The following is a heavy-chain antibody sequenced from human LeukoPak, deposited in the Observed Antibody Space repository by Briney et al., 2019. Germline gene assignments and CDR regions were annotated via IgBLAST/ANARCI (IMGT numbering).Heavy chain of an antibody. J-gene: IGHJ6*03. CDR3: ARVEVHPRRYYYYMDV. CDR1: GYNFSSFG. V-gene: IGHV1-18*01. CDR2: TSGNNDNT. D-gene: IGHD3-3*01. Sequence: ASVEVSCKASGYNFSSFGIGWVRQAPGQGLEWMGWTSGNNDNTKYAQRLQDRVIMATDTSTSTAYMELRSLRSDDTAVYYCARVEVHPRRYYYYMDVWGKGTTVTISS.